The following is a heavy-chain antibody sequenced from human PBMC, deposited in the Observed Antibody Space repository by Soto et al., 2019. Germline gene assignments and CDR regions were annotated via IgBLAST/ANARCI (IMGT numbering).Heavy chain of an antibody. CDR1: GGSISSYY. Sequence: QLQLQESGPGLVKPSETLSLTCTVSGGSISSYYWGWIRRPPGKGLEWIGSIYYSGSTYYNPSLNSRVTIAVDTSKNQFSLQLSSVTAADTAVYYCARRWGYSFDYWGQGTLVTVSS. V-gene: IGHV4-39*01. CDR2: IYYSGST. CDR3: ARRWGYSFDY. J-gene: IGHJ4*02. D-gene: IGHD7-27*01.